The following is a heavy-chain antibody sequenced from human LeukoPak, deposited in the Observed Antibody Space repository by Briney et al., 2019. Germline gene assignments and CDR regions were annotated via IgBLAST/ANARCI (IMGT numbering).Heavy chain of an antibody. Sequence: GGCLRLSCAASGFTFSSYSMSWVRQAPGKGLEWVSSISSSSYIYYADSVKGRLTISRDNAKNSLYLQMNSLRAEDTAVYYCASRYSGYSVDYWGQGTLVTVSS. CDR3: ASRYSGYSVDY. D-gene: IGHD2-15*01. J-gene: IGHJ4*02. CDR2: ISSSSYI. CDR1: GFTFSSYS. V-gene: IGHV3-21*01.